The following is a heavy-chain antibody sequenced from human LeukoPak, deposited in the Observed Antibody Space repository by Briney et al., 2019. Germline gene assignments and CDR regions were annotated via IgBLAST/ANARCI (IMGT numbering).Heavy chain of an antibody. D-gene: IGHD6-13*01. CDR1: GFTFDDYA. Sequence: GRSLRLSCAASGFTFDDYAMHWVRQAPGKGLEWVSGISWNSGSIGYADSVKGRFTISRDNSKNTLYLQMNSLRAEDTAVYYCARDFSGAAAGLWGQGTLVTVSS. CDR2: ISWNSGSI. J-gene: IGHJ4*02. CDR3: ARDFSGAAAGL. V-gene: IGHV3-9*01.